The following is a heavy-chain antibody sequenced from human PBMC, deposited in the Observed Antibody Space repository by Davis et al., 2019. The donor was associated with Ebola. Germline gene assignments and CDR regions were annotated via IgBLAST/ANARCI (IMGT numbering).Heavy chain of an antibody. CDR1: GFTFSSYA. CDR2: ISSNGGST. V-gene: IGHV3-64*01. CDR3: ARDGPNYDVDY. Sequence: GESLKISCAASGFTFSSYAMHWVRQAPGKGLEYVSAISSNGGSTYYANSVKGRFTISRDDSKNTLYLQMNSLRVDDTAVYFCARDGPNYDVDYWGQGTLVTVSS. J-gene: IGHJ4*02. D-gene: IGHD3-22*01.